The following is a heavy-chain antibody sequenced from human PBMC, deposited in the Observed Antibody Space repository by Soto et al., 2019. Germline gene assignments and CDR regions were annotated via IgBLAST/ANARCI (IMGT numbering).Heavy chain of an antibody. J-gene: IGHJ5*02. CDR3: ARVGCSSTSYYFLNWFDP. D-gene: IGHD2-2*01. CDR2: IIPIFGTA. Sequence: EASVKVSCKASGGTFSSYAISWVRQAPGQGLEWMGGIIPIFGTANYAQKFQGRVTITADESTSTAYMELSSLRSEDTAVYYCARVGCSSTSYYFLNWFDPWGQGTLVTVSS. CDR1: GGTFSSYA. V-gene: IGHV1-69*13.